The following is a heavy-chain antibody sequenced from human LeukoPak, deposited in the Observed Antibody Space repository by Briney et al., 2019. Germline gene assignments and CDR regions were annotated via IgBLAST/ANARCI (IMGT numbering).Heavy chain of an antibody. CDR3: AELGITMIGGV. J-gene: IGHJ6*04. CDR2: ISSSGSTI. D-gene: IGHD3-10*02. Sequence: PGGSLRLSCAASGFTFSSYEMIWVRQAPGEGLEWVSYISSSGSTIYYADSVKGRFTISRDNAKNSLYLQMNSLRAEDTAVYYCAELGITMIGGVWGKGTTVTISS. CDR1: GFTFSSYE. V-gene: IGHV3-48*03.